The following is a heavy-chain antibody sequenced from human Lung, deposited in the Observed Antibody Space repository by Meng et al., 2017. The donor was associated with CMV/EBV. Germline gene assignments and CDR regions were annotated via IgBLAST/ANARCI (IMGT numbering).Heavy chain of an antibody. Sequence: VALQQSGPGLVQPSQTLPLTCAISGDIVSSNSAAWHWIRQSPSRGLEWLGRTYYRSKWYHEYAVSVKSRITISPDTPKNQFSLQLNSMTPEDTAVYYCARGINGGCGDWGQGTLVTVSS. V-gene: IGHV6-1*01. D-gene: IGHD4-23*01. CDR2: TYYRSKWYH. CDR3: ARGINGGCGD. CDR1: GDIVSSNSAA. J-gene: IGHJ4*02.